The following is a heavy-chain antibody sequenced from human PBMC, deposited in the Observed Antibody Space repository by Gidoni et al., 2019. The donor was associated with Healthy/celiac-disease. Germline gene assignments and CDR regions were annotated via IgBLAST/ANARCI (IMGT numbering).Heavy chain of an antibody. D-gene: IGHD4-17*01. Sequence: EVQLVESGGGLVQPGGSLRLSCAASGFTFSSYAMSWVRQAPGKGLEWGAAISGSGGSTYYADSVKGRFTISRDNSKNTLYLQMNSLRAEDTAVYYCAKAAVTTTTSYWYFDLWGRGTLVTVSS. CDR1: GFTFSSYA. V-gene: IGHV3-23*04. J-gene: IGHJ2*01. CDR3: AKAAVTTTTSYWYFDL. CDR2: ISGSGGST.